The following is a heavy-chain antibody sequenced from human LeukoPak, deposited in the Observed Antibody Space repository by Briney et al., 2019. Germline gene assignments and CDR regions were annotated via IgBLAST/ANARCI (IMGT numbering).Heavy chain of an antibody. J-gene: IGHJ1*01. CDR1: GFSISDNF. V-gene: IGHV3-66*01. Sequence: PGGSLRLSCAVSGFSISDNFMGWVRQTPGKGLERVSLIFSGGETYSADSVKGRFAISKDNSKNTLHLQMNSLRVEDTAMYYCARDTDYYGSGRQGYFDHWGQGTLVTVSS. CDR3: ARDTDYYGSGRQGYFDH. CDR2: IFSGGET. D-gene: IGHD3-10*01.